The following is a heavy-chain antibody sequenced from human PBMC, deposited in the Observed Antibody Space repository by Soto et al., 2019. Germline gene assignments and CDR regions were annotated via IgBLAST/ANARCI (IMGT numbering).Heavy chain of an antibody. CDR3: ATQGFGTLHGLVDV. J-gene: IGHJ6*02. CDR1: GGTITSITNHY. Sequence: SETLSPTCTVSGGTITSITNHYCSWIRQPTGKGLEWIGYISYSGHTSYNPSLKSRVILSVDTSKNQVSLNLASVTAADTAVYYCATQGFGTLHGLVDVWGQGTTVT. V-gene: IGHV4-59*08. CDR2: ISYSGHT. D-gene: IGHD1-7*01.